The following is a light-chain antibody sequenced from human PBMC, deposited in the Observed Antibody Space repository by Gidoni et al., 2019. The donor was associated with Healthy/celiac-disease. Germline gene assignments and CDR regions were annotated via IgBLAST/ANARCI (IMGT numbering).Light chain of an antibody. J-gene: IGLJ3*02. CDR3: QSYDSSLSGSV. Sequence: QSVLKQPPSVSRAPGTRVTISCPGSSSNIGAVYDVHWYKQLPCTAPKLLIYGNSNRPSGVPDRFSGSKSGTSASLAITGLQAEDEADYYCQSYDSSLSGSVFGGGTKLTVL. V-gene: IGLV1-40*01. CDR1: SSNIGAVYD. CDR2: GNS.